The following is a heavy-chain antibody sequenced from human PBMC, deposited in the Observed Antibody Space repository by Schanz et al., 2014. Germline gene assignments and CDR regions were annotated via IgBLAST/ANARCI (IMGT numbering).Heavy chain of an antibody. CDR2: ISGYTGDT. V-gene: IGHV1-18*01. CDR1: GYTTFTDYY. CDR3: ARDNGRIPAANSFDY. J-gene: IGHJ4*02. Sequence: QVQLIQSGAEVKKPGASVKVSCTASGYTTFTDYYIHWVRQAPGQGPEWIGWISGYTGDTKYAQKFQHRVNMTTDRTTSTVYMELRSLRFDDTAVYFCARDNGRIPAANSFDYWGQGTRVTVSS. D-gene: IGHD1-26*01.